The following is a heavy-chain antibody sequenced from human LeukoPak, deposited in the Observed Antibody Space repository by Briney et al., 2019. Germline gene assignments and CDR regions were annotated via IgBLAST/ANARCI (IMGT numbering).Heavy chain of an antibody. Sequence: GASVKVSCKPSGYTFTDSYIHWVRQAPGVGLQWMGWISPNNGDTKYAEDFQDRVTMTRDTSIRTAYMELTGLTPDDTAVYYCVRSPIGASAYWGRGTLVTVSS. V-gene: IGHV1-2*02. CDR1: GYTFTDSY. CDR3: VRSPIGASAY. J-gene: IGHJ4*02. CDR2: ISPNNGDT. D-gene: IGHD3-10*01.